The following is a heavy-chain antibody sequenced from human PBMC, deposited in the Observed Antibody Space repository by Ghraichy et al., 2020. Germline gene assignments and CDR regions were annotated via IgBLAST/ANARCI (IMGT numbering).Heavy chain of an antibody. CDR3: ARVGGGGGSCYGDCYYNDY. D-gene: IGHD2-15*01. Sequence: GGSLRLSCAASGFTVSSNYMSWVRQAPGKGLEWVSVIYSGGSTYYADSVKGRFTISRDNSKNTLYLQMNSLRAEDTAVYYCARVGGGGGSCYGDCYYNDYWGQGTLVTVSS. CDR1: GFTVSSNY. V-gene: IGHV3-53*01. CDR2: IYSGGST. J-gene: IGHJ4*02.